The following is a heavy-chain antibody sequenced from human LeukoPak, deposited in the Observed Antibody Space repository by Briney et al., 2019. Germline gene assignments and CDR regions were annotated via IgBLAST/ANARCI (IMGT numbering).Heavy chain of an antibody. D-gene: IGHD1-26*01. Sequence: SVKVSCKASGGTFSSYAIRWVRQAPGQGLEWMGRIIPILGIANYAQKFQGRVTITADKSTSTAYMELSSLRSEDTAVYYCARGMREVGATYYYYYGMDVWGQGTTVTVSS. J-gene: IGHJ6*02. CDR2: IIPILGIA. CDR3: ARGMREVGATYYYYYGMDV. V-gene: IGHV1-69*04. CDR1: GGTFSSYA.